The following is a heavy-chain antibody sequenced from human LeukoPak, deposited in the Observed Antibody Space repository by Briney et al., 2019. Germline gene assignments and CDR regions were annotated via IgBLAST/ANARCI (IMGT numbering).Heavy chain of an antibody. Sequence: SETLSLTCTVSGYSISSGYYWGWIRPPPGEGLEWIGSIYDSGRTYYNPSLKSRVTISVDTSKNQFSLKLSSVTAADTAVYYCARVCYGDFLCSYYYYYTDVWGKGTTVTVSS. D-gene: IGHD4-17*01. CDR2: IYDSGRT. CDR3: ARVCYGDFLCSYYYYYTDV. V-gene: IGHV4-38-2*02. CDR1: GYSISSGYY. J-gene: IGHJ6*03.